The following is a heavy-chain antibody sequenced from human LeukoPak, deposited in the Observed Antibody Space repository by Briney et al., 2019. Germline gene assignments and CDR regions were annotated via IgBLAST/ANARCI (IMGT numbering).Heavy chain of an antibody. J-gene: IGHJ4*02. D-gene: IGHD1-26*01. CDR1: GFTFHDYS. CDR2: ISWDGGST. CDR3: AKDRVGAILYFDY. Sequence: GGSLRLSCAASGFTFHDYSMHWVRQAPGKGLEWVSFISWDGGSTYYADSVKGRFTIYRDNSKNTLYLQMSSLRVEDTALYYCAKDRVGAILYFDYWGQGTLVTVSS. V-gene: IGHV3-43*01.